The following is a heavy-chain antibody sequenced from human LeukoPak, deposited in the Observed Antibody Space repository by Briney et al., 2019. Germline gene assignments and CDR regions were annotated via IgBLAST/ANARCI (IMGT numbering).Heavy chain of an antibody. CDR3: AKLVLCSGGSCGGIFDY. CDR2: ISYDGSNK. J-gene: IGHJ4*02. Sequence: PGGSLRLSCAASGFTFSDYWMSWVRQAPGKGLEWVAVISYDGSNKYYADSVKGRFTISRDNSKNTLYLQMNSLRAEDTAVYYCAKLVLCSGGSCGGIFDYWSQGTLVTVSS. CDR1: GFTFSDYW. D-gene: IGHD2-15*01. V-gene: IGHV3-30*18.